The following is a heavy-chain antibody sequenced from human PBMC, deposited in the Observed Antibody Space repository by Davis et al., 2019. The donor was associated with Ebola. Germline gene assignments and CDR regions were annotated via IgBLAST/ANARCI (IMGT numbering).Heavy chain of an antibody. CDR1: GFTFSSYA. V-gene: IGHV3-23*01. CDR2: ISGSGGST. CDR3: SLAAAGVDY. J-gene: IGHJ4*02. D-gene: IGHD6-13*01. Sequence: PGGSLRLSCAASGFTFSSYAMSWVRQAPGKGLEWVSAISGSGGSTYYADSVNGRFTISRDNSKNTLYLQMNSLKTEDTAVYYCSLAAAGVDYWGQGTLVTVSS.